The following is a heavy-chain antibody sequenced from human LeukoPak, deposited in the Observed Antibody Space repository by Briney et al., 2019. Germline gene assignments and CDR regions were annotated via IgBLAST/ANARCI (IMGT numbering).Heavy chain of an antibody. J-gene: IGHJ4*02. CDR1: GITVSRDY. CDR2: IYSGGSA. CDR3: AISPSVAPLAFDY. Sequence: PGGPLRLSCAVSGITVSRDYMSWVRQAPGKGLEWVSLIYSGGSAYYADSVKGRFTISRDNSKNTLDPQMNSLRAEDTAVYYCAISPSVAPLAFDYWGQGTVVTVSS. D-gene: IGHD5-12*01. V-gene: IGHV3-66*01.